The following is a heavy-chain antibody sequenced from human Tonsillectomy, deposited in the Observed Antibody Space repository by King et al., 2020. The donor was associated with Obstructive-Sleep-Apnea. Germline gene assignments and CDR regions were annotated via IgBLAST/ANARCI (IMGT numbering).Heavy chain of an antibody. V-gene: IGHV3-30*03. Sequence: VQLVESGGGVVQPGRSLRLSCAASGFTFSLYGMHWVRQTPGKGLEWVAVISKDGSKTYYGDSVKGRFTISRDNSKNTVHLQMNSLRAEDTAVYYCARDARGNEWVGDLDHWGQGTLVIVAS. CDR2: ISKDGSKT. CDR1: GFTFSLYG. D-gene: IGHD3-10*01. CDR3: ARDARGNEWVGDLDH. J-gene: IGHJ4*02.